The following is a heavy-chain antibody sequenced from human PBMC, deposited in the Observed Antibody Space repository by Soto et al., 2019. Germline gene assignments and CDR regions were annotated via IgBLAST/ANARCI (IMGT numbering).Heavy chain of an antibody. CDR1: GFSLNTRDVG. Sequence: QITLNESGPALVKPTQTLTLTCTFSGFSLNTRDVGVGWIRQPPGKALEWLGVVYWDDDKTYSPSLKSRLTITKDTPQNQVVLRMTKMDPVDTATYSCAHCRGGVASFWGQGTLVTVSS. CDR3: AHCRGGVASF. V-gene: IGHV2-5*02. J-gene: IGHJ4*02. CDR2: VYWDDDK. D-gene: IGHD3-16*01.